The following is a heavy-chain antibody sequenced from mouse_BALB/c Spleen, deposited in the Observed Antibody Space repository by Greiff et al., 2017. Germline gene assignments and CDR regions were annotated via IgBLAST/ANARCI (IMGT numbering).Heavy chain of an antibody. CDR3: TPYDYDGFAY. D-gene: IGHD2-4*01. J-gene: IGHJ3*01. V-gene: IGHV1-5*01. Sequence: EVQLQQSGTVLARPGASVKMSCKASGYSFTSYWMHWVKQRPGQGLEWIGAIYPGNSDTSYNQKFKGKAKLTAVTSASTAYMELSSLTNEDSAVYYCTPYDYDGFAYWGQGTLVTVSA. CDR1: GYSFTSYW. CDR2: IYPGNSDT.